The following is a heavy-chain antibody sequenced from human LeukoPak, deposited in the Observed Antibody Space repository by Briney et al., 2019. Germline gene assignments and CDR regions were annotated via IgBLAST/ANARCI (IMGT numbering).Heavy chain of an antibody. D-gene: IGHD6-6*01. CDR1: GYSFTSYW. Sequence: GASLKISCKGSGYSFTSYWIGWVRPLPGKGLEWMGIIYPGDSDTRYSPSFQGQVTISADKSISTAYLQWSSLKASDTAMYYCARRSSSSPFDYWGQGTLVTVSS. V-gene: IGHV5-51*01. CDR2: IYPGDSDT. CDR3: ARRSSSSPFDY. J-gene: IGHJ4*02.